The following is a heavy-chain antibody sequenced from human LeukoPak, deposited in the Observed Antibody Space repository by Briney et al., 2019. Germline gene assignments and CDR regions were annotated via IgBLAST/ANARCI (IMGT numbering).Heavy chain of an antibody. CDR2: IIPIFGTA. D-gene: IGHD2-15*01. V-gene: IGHV1-69*13. CDR3: ARDRYCSGGSCYYYMDV. J-gene: IGHJ6*03. Sequence: ASVKVSCKASGGTFSSYAISWVRQAPGQGLEWMGGIIPIFGTANYAQKFQGRVTITPDESTSTAYMGLSSLRSEDTAVYYCARDRYCSGGSCYYYMDVWGKGTTVTVSS. CDR1: GGTFSSYA.